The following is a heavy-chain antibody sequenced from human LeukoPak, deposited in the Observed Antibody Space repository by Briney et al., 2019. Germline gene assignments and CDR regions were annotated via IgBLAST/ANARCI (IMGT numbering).Heavy chain of an antibody. Sequence: GGSLRLSCAASGFTFSSYGMHWVRQAPGKGLEWVAVIWYDGSNKYYADSVKGRFTISRDNSKNTLYLQMNSLRAEDTAVYHCARLNYDFWSGYYFDYWGQGTLVTVSS. CDR1: GFTFSSYG. CDR3: ARLNYDFWSGYYFDY. D-gene: IGHD3-3*01. CDR2: IWYDGSNK. J-gene: IGHJ4*02. V-gene: IGHV3-33*08.